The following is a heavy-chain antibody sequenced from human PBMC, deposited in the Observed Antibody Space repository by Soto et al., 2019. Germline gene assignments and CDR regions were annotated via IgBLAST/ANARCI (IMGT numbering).Heavy chain of an antibody. CDR3: ASSHCGGDCYSYYYYGMDV. CDR1: GYTFTSYA. V-gene: IGHV1-3*01. J-gene: IGHJ6*02. Sequence: ASVKVSCKASGYTFTSYAMHWVRQAPGQRLEWMGWINAGNGNTKYSQKFQGRVTITGDTSASTAYMELSSLRSEDTAVYYCASSHCGGDCYSYYYYGMDVWGQGTTVTVSS. D-gene: IGHD2-21*02. CDR2: INAGNGNT.